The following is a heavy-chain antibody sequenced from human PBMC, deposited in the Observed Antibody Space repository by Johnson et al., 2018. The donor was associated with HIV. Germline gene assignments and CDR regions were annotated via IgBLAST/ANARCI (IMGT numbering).Heavy chain of an antibody. D-gene: IGHD2-15*01. J-gene: IGHJ3*01. CDR1: GFTVSSNY. CDR3: ARERGISGGFDF. CDR2: ISGSGGST. Sequence: VQLVESGGGLVQPGGSLRLSCAASGFTVSSNYMSWVRQAPGKGLEWVSAISGSGGSTYYADSVKGRFTISRDNSKNTLYLQMNSLRAEDTAVYYCARERGISGGFDFWGQGTRVSVSS. V-gene: IGHV3-23*04.